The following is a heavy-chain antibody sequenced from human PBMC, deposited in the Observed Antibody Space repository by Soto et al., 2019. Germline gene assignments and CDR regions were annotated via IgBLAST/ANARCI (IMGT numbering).Heavy chain of an antibody. V-gene: IGHV4-31*03. CDR1: GGSISSGGYY. CDR3: ARSPPGIAARHGYFDY. CDR2: IYYSGST. J-gene: IGHJ4*02. Sequence: SETLSLTCTVSGGSISSGGYYWSWIRQHPGKGLEWIGYIYYSGSTYYNPSLKSRVTISVDTSKNQFSLKLSSVTAADTAVYYCARSPPGIAARHGYFDYWGQGTLVTVAS. D-gene: IGHD6-6*01.